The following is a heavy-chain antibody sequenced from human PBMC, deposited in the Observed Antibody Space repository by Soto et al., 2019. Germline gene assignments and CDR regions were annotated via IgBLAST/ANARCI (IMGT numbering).Heavy chain of an antibody. CDR2: ISAHNGNT. V-gene: IGHV1-18*01. CDR3: ARDGGGWPDS. D-gene: IGHD6-19*01. J-gene: IGHJ4*02. Sequence: QVHMVQSGAEVKKPGASVKVSCKASGYIFPSYGISWVRQAPGQGLVWMGWISAHNGNTKYAQKLQGRVTMNTDTSPSTAHMELRGLRSDDTAVYYCARDGGGWPDSWGQGTLVTVSS. CDR1: GYIFPSYG.